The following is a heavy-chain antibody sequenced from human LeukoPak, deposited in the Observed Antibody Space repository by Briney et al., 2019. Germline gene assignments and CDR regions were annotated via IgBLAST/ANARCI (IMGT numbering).Heavy chain of an antibody. CDR2: ISWNSGSI. Sequence: GGSLRLSCAASGFTFDDYAMHWVRQAPGKGLEWVSGISWNSGSIGYADSVKGRSTISRDNAKNSLYLQMNSLRAEDTALYYCAKGPSDIVVVPAARYYFDYWGQGTLVTVSS. J-gene: IGHJ4*02. CDR1: GFTFDDYA. CDR3: AKGPSDIVVVPAARYYFDY. D-gene: IGHD2-2*01. V-gene: IGHV3-9*01.